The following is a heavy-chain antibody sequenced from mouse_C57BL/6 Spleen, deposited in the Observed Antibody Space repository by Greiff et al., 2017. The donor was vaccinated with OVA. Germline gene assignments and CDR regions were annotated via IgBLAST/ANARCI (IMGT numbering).Heavy chain of an antibody. J-gene: IGHJ1*03. Sequence: EVQLQQSGPELVKPGASVKISCKASGYSFTDYNMNWVKQSNGKSLEWIGVINPNYGTTSYNQKFKGKATLTVDQSSSTAYMQLNSLQSEDSAFYYSASRTGRYWYFDVWGTGTTVTVSS. V-gene: IGHV1-39*01. CDR2: INPNYGTT. D-gene: IGHD4-1*01. CDR3: ASRTGRYWYFDV. CDR1: GYSFTDYN.